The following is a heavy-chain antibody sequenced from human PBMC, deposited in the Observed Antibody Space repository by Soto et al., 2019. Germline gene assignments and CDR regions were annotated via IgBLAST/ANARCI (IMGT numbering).Heavy chain of an antibody. CDR1: GGSFSGYY. J-gene: IGHJ6*02. CDR3: ARGRRDFWSGIYYYYGMDV. CDR2: INHSGST. Sequence: SETLSLTCAVYGGSFSGYYWSWIRQPPGKGLEWIGEINHSGSTNYNPSLKSRVTISVDTSKNQFSLKLSSVTAAGTAVYYCARGRRDFWSGIYYYYGMDVWGQGTTVTVSS. D-gene: IGHD3-3*01. V-gene: IGHV4-34*01.